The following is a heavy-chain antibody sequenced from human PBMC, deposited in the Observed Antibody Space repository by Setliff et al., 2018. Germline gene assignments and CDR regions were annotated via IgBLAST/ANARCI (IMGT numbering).Heavy chain of an antibody. J-gene: IGHJ4*02. D-gene: IGHD5-12*01. CDR3: AKDMYTYGDYQFDS. CDR1: GYSFTNYD. CDR2: INPNSGNT. Sequence: GASVKVSCKASGYSFTNYDINWVRQATGQGLEWMGWINPNSGNTDSVRGRFTISRDNSKNTLYLQLNSLKAEDTALYYCAKDMYTYGDYQFDSWGQGTLVTVSS. V-gene: IGHV1-8*02.